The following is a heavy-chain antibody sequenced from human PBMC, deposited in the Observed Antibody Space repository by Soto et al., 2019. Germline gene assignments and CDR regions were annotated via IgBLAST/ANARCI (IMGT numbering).Heavy chain of an antibody. CDR2: ISAYNGNT. CDR1: GYTFTSYG. CDR3: ARDVAPLVFTTIVVVERTGDY. J-gene: IGHJ4*02. D-gene: IGHD2-15*01. V-gene: IGHV1-18*01. Sequence: QVQLVQSGAEVKKPGASVKVSCKASGYTFTSYGISWVRQAPGQGLEWMGWISAYNGNTNYAQKLQGRVTMTTDTSTSTAYMELRSLRSDDTAVYYCARDVAPLVFTTIVVVERTGDYWGQGTLVTVSS.